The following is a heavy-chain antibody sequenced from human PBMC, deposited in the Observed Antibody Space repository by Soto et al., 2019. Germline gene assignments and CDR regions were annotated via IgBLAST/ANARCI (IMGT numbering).Heavy chain of an antibody. CDR2: ISYDGSNK. D-gene: IGHD3-22*01. Sequence: HPGGSLRLSCAASGFTFSSYGMHWVRQAPGKGLEWVAVISYDGSNKYYADSVKGRFTISRDNSKNTLYLQMNSLRAEDTAVYYCAKLTASSGTPHFDYWGQGTLVTVSS. CDR3: AKLTASSGTPHFDY. V-gene: IGHV3-30*18. J-gene: IGHJ4*02. CDR1: GFTFSSYG.